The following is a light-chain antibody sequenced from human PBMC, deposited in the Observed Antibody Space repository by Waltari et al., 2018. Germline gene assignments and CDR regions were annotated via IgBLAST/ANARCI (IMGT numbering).Light chain of an antibody. CDR1: VLTKKY. CDR3: YSSTDNSGI. CDR2: KDS. J-gene: IGLJ2*01. V-gene: IGLV3-27*01. Sequence: SYELTQPSSVSVSPGQTATITCSGDVLTKKYARWFQQKPGQAPVLMIYKDSERPSRIPERFSGSSSGATVTLTITGAQVEDEADYYCYSSTDNSGIFGGGTTLTVL.